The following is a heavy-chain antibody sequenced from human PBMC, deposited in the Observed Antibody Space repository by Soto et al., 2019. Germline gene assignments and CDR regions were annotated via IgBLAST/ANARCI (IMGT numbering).Heavy chain of an antibody. Sequence: QITLKESGPTLVKPTQTLTLTCTFSGFSLSTSGVGVGWIRQPPGKALEWLALIYWDDDKRYSPSLKNRLTITMDTSKNQVGLTMTNKDPVDTATYYYAHSESRGCYLYHYYYYGMDVWGQGNTVTLSS. CDR2: IYWDDDK. CDR3: AHSESRGCYLYHYYYYGMDV. J-gene: IGHJ6*02. D-gene: IGHD3-22*01. CDR1: GFSLSTSGVG. V-gene: IGHV2-5*02.